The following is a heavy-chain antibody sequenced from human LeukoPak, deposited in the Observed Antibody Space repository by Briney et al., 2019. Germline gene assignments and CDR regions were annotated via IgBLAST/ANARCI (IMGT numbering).Heavy chain of an antibody. CDR3: AKVVQYSSSWYGSYYYGMDV. V-gene: IGHV3-30*18. CDR2: ISYDGSNK. J-gene: IGHJ6*04. Sequence: RGSLRLSCAASGFTFSSYGMHWVRQAPGKGLEWVAVISYDGSNKYYADSVKGRFTISRDNSKNTLYLQMNSLRAEDTAVYYCAKVVQYSSSWYGSYYYGMDVWGKGTTVAVSS. D-gene: IGHD6-13*01. CDR1: GFTFSSYG.